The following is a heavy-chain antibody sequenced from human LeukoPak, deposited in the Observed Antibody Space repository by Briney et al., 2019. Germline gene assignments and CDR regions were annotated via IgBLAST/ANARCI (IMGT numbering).Heavy chain of an antibody. CDR1: GGSISSGSYY. D-gene: IGHD3-10*01. J-gene: IGHJ3*02. CDR3: ARDSYYYGSGSYALDI. Sequence: SETLSLTCTVSGGSISSGSYYWSWIRQPAGKGLEWIGRIYTSGSTNYNPSLKSRVTISVDTSKNQFSLKLSSVTAADTAVYYCARDSYYYGSGSYALDIWGQGTMVTVSS. CDR2: IYTSGST. V-gene: IGHV4-61*02.